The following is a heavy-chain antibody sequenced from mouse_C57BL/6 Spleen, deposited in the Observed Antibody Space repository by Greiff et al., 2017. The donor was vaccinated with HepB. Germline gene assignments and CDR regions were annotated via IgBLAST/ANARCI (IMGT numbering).Heavy chain of an antibody. D-gene: IGHD1-1*01. CDR2: IFPGSGST. CDR1: GYTFTDYY. V-gene: IGHV1-75*01. J-gene: IGHJ1*03. Sequence: LQESGPELVKPGASVKISCKASGYTFTDYYINWVKQRPGQGLEWIGWIFPGSGSTYYNEKFKGKATLTVDKSSSTAYMLLSSLTSEDSAVYFCARRDYYGSSSYFDVWGTGTTVTVSS. CDR3: ARRDYYGSSSYFDV.